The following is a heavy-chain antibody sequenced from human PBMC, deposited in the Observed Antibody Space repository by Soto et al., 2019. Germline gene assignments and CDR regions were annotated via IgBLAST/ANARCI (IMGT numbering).Heavy chain of an antibody. J-gene: IGHJ4*02. CDR3: AKGSRTWTPDY. V-gene: IGHV1-3*01. CDR1: GYTFTDYA. Sequence: ASVKISCKASGYTFTDYAIHWVRQAPGQRLEWMGWIAPGNGNKKYSQNFQGRVTITRDTSATTAYMELSSLRSEDTAVYYCAKGSRTWTPDYWGQGTLVTVSS. D-gene: IGHD2-15*01. CDR2: IAPGNGNK.